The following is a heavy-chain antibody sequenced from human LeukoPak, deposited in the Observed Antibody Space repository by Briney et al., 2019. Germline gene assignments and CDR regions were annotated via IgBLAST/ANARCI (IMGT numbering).Heavy chain of an antibody. CDR2: IYSSGST. CDR3: AREDWFDP. V-gene: IGHV4-4*07. CDR1: GDSISSYH. Sequence: SETLSLTCTVSGDSISSYHWNWIRQPAGKGLEWIGRIYSSGSTNYNPSLRSRVTMSVDTSKNQFSLNLSSVTAADTAIYYCAREDWFDPWGQGTLVTVSS. J-gene: IGHJ5*02.